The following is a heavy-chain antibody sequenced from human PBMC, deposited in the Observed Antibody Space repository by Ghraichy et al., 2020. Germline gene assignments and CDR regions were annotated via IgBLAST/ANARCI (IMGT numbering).Heavy chain of an antibody. V-gene: IGHV3-30*01. CDR2: ITYDGKKQ. D-gene: IGHD3-16*01. J-gene: IGHJ3*02. Sequence: WVEHITYDGKKQYYADSVQGRFTISRDYSKNVLFLETNNLRPEDTALYYCVTDLPGHWAFDIWGQGTMVTVS. CDR3: VTDLPGHWAFDI.